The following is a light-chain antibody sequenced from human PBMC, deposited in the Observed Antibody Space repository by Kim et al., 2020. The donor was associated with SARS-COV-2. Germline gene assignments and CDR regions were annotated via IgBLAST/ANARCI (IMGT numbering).Light chain of an antibody. V-gene: IGKV1-27*01. Sequence: DIQMAQSPSSLSASVGDRVTITCRASQDIKNYLAWYRLKPGKVPEVLIYAASILQSGVPSRISGSGSGTDFTLTINSLQPEDVATYYCQKYNSAPWTFGQGTKVDIK. CDR3: QKYNSAPWT. CDR2: AAS. CDR1: QDIKNY. J-gene: IGKJ1*01.